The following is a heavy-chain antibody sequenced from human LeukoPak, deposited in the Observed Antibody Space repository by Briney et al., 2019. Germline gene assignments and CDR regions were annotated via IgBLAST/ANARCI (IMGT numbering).Heavy chain of an antibody. D-gene: IGHD2-2*01. Sequence: GGSLRLSCAASEFSFSTTWMHWVRQPPGQGLVWVARITSDGTSTSYAESVKGRFAISRDNAKNTLYLQMNSLRAEDTAVYYCARDWYHAIDYWGQGTLVTVSS. CDR2: ITSDGTST. J-gene: IGHJ4*02. CDR3: ARDWYHAIDY. CDR1: EFSFSTTW. V-gene: IGHV3-74*03.